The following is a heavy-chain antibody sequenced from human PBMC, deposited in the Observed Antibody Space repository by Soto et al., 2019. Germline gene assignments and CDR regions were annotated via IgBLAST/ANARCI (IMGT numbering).Heavy chain of an antibody. CDR1: GGSISSSSYY. Sequence: QLQLQESGPGLVKPSETLSLTCTVSGGSISSSSYYWGWLRQPPWKGLEWIGGIYYSGSTYYNPSLRSRVTISGDTSKKQFSLTLSSVTAADTAVYYCARHLVGVIPWGQGTLVTVSS. J-gene: IGHJ5*02. D-gene: IGHD1-26*01. CDR3: ARHLVGVIP. V-gene: IGHV4-39*01. CDR2: IYYSGST.